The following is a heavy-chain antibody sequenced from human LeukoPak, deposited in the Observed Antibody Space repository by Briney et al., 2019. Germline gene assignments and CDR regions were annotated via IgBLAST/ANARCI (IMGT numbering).Heavy chain of an antibody. V-gene: IGHV3-48*03. CDR2: ISSSGSTI. Sequence: GGSLRLSCAASGFTFSSYEMNWVRQAPGKGLEWVSYISSSGSTIYYADSVKGRFTISTDNAKNSLYLQMNSLRAEDTAVYYCALSDTAMGDYWGQGTLVTVSS. D-gene: IGHD5-18*01. CDR1: GFTFSSYE. J-gene: IGHJ4*02. CDR3: ALSDTAMGDY.